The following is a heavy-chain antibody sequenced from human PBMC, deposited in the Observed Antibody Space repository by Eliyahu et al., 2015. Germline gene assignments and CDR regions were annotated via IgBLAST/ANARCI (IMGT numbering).Heavy chain of an antibody. V-gene: IGHV5-51*01. CDR2: IYPGDSDT. D-gene: IGHD3-3*01. CDR3: ARSRPTIFGAVDAFDI. Sequence: EVQLVQSGAXVKXPGESLKISCKXSGYSFTSYWIGWVRQMPGKGLEWMGIIYPGDSDTRYSPXFQGQVTISADKSISTAYLQWSSLKASDTAMYYCARSRPTIFGAVDAFDIWGQGTMVTVSS. J-gene: IGHJ3*02. CDR1: GYSFTSYW.